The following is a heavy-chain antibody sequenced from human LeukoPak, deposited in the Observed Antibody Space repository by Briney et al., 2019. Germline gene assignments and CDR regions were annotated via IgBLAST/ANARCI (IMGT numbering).Heavy chain of an antibody. J-gene: IGHJ4*02. CDR3: ARVGRSDYGPKDYFDY. D-gene: IGHD4-17*01. Sequence: ETLSLTCTVSGGSISSYYWSWIRQPPGKGLEWIGYIYYSGSTNYNPSLKSRVTISVDTSKNQFSLKLSSVTAADTAVYYCARVGRSDYGPKDYFDYWGQGTLVTVSS. CDR1: GGSISSYY. CDR2: IYYSGST. V-gene: IGHV4-59*01.